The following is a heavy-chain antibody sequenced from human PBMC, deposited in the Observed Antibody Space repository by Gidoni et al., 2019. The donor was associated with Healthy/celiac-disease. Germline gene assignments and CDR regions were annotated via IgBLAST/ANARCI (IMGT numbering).Heavy chain of an antibody. V-gene: IGHV4-31*03. CDR2: IYYSGST. D-gene: IGHD6-6*01. CDR3: ARDKRVRYSSSSHGMDV. J-gene: IGHJ6*02. CDR1: GASSSSGGYY. Sequence: QVHLQEPAPRLVYPSQILSLTRTVTGASSSSGGYYLSWFRQLPGKGLEWIGYIYYSGSTYYNPSRKSRVTISVDTSKNQFSLKLSSVTAADTAVYYCARDKRVRYSSSSHGMDVWGQGTTVTVSS.